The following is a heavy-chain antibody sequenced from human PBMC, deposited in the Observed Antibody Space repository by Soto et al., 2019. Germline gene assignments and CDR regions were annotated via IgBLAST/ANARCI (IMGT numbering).Heavy chain of an antibody. CDR3: AREVLWSRYFDY. CDR2: MSYDGTTK. J-gene: IGHJ4*02. V-gene: IGHV3-30-3*01. CDR1: GFIFSNYV. D-gene: IGHD2-21*01. Sequence: QVQLVESGGGVVQPGRSLRLSCAASGFIFSNYVMYWVRQAPGKGLEWVAFMSYDGTTKYYADSVKGRITISRDNSKNTLYLQMNNLRPEDTGVYYCAREVLWSRYFDYWGQGTLVTVSS.